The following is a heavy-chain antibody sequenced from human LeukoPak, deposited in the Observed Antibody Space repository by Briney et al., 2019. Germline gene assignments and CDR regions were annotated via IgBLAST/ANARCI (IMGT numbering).Heavy chain of an antibody. CDR1: GFTFSSYW. CDR3: AKDHYNWYYYYMDV. CDR2: INGDGSST. D-gene: IGHD1-20*01. V-gene: IGHV3-74*01. J-gene: IGHJ6*03. Sequence: GGSLRLSCAASGFTFSSYWMHWVRQAPGKGLVWVSRINGDGSSTSYADSVKGRFTISRDNAKNTLYLQMNSLRAEDTAVYYCAKDHYNWYYYYMDVWGKGTTVTVSS.